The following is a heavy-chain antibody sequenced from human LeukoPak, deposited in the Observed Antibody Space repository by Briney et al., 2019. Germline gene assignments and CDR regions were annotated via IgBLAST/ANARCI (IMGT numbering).Heavy chain of an antibody. J-gene: IGHJ4*02. CDR1: GGSISSGGYY. V-gene: IGHV4-30-2*01. CDR2: INHSGST. D-gene: IGHD1-14*01. CDR3: ARNRALDY. Sequence: KPSQTLSLTCTVSGGSISSGGYYWSWIRQPPGKGLEWIGEINHSGSTNYNPSLKSRVTISVDTSKNQFSLKLSSVTAADTAVYYCARNRALDYWGQGTLVTVSS.